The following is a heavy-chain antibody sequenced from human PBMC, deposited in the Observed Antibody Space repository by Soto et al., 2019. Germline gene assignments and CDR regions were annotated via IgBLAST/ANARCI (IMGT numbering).Heavy chain of an antibody. CDR2: ITTGNGNT. CDR1: GYAFITYA. D-gene: IGHD5-12*01. J-gene: IGHJ4*02. V-gene: IGHV1-3*04. CDR3: ARYIYENDFDY. Sequence: QVQLVQSGAEVKKPGASVKVSCKASGYAFITYALHWVRQAPGQRLEWMGWITTGNGNTKYSQTFRDRVTITRDTSASTAYMELTSLTSEDTAVYYCARYIYENDFDYWGQGTLVTVSS.